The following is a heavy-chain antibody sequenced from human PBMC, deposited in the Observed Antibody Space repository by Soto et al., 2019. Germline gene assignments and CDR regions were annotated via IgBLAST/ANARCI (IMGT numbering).Heavy chain of an antibody. J-gene: IGHJ6*02. CDR2: INAGNGNT. Sequence: QVQLVQSGAEVKKPGASVKVSCKASGYTFTSYAMHWVRQAPGQRLEWMGWINAGNGNTKYSQKLQGRVTITRDTPVSTAYIELKSLRSEDTDVYYCARDKFDTPKRGYYYYYYGMDVWGQGTTVTGSS. CDR3: ARDKFDTPKRGYYYYYYGMDV. V-gene: IGHV1-3*01. D-gene: IGHD2-2*02. CDR1: GYTFTSYA.